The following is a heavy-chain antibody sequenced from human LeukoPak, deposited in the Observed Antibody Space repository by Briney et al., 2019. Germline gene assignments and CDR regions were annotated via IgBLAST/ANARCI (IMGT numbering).Heavy chain of an antibody. D-gene: IGHD3-3*01. CDR3: AREIEVGNFWSGYY. J-gene: IGHJ4*02. V-gene: IGHV3-7*01. CDR2: IKQDGSEK. CDR1: GFTFSSYA. Sequence: PGGSLRLSCAASGFTFSSYAMSWVRQAPGKGLEWVANIKQDGSEKYYIDSVKGRFTISRDNAKNSLYLQMNSLRVEDTAVYYCAREIEVGNFWSGYYWGQGSLVTVSS.